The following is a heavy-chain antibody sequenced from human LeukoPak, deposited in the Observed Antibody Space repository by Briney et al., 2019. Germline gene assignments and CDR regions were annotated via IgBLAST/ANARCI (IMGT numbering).Heavy chain of an antibody. CDR1: GYTFNNFD. CDR2: FDPEDGET. J-gene: IGHJ4*02. CDR3: ATDGRYCTNGVCF. Sequence: ASVKVSCKASGYTFNNFDIDWIRQAPGKGLEWMGGFDPEDGETIYAQKFQGRVTMTEDTSTDTAYMELSSLRSEDTAVYYCATDGRYCTNGVCFWGQGTLVTVSS. D-gene: IGHD2-8*01. V-gene: IGHV1-24*01.